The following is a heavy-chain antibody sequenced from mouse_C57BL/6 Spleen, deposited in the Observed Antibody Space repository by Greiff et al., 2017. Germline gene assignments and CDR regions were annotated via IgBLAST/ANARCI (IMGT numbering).Heavy chain of an antibody. V-gene: IGHV5-6*02. Sequence: EVKLVESGGDLVKPGGSLKLSCAASGFTFSSYGMSWVRQTPDKRLEWVATISSGGSYTYYPDSVKGRFTISRDNDKNTLYLQMSSLKSEDTAMYYCARNWAHWGQGTTLTVSS. D-gene: IGHD4-1*01. CDR2: ISSGGSYT. CDR1: GFTFSSYG. J-gene: IGHJ2*01. CDR3: ARNWAH.